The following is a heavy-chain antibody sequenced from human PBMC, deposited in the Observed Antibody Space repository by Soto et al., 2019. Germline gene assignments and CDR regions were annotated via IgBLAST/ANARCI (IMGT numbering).Heavy chain of an antibody. Sequence: QVHLVQSGVEVKTPGAPVRVSCQASGYTFFTYDITWVRQAPGEGLEWMGWISTYSGDTKYAQKFQGRVTMTTDTSTTTAYLELRSLRSADTAVYYCARHHGPTTSEKWFDPWGQGTLVSVSS. J-gene: IGHJ5*02. D-gene: IGHD5-12*01. V-gene: IGHV1-18*01. CDR2: ISTYSGDT. CDR3: ARHHGPTTSEKWFDP. CDR1: GYTFFTYD.